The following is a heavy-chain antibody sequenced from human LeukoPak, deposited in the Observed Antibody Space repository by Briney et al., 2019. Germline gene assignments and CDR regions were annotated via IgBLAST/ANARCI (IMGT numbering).Heavy chain of an antibody. CDR3: ARTVLRYFDPFDY. V-gene: IGHV4-59*08. J-gene: IGHJ4*02. CDR2: IYYSGST. D-gene: IGHD3-9*01. CDR1: GGSISSYY. Sequence: PSETLSLTCTVSGGSISSYYWSWIRQPPGKGLEWIGYIYYSGSTNYNPSLKSRVTISVDTSKNQFSLKLSSVTAADTAVYYCARTVLRYFDPFDYWGQGTLVTVSS.